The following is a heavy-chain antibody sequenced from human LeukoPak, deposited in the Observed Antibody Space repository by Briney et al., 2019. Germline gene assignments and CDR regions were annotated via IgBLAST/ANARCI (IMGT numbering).Heavy chain of an antibody. Sequence: ASVKVSCKVSGYTLTELSMHWVRQAPGKGLEWMGGFDPEDGETIYAQKFQGRVTMTEDTSTDTAYMELSSLRSEDTAVYYCATRNPMIGAFDIWGQGTMVTVSS. CDR3: ATRNPMIGAFDI. D-gene: IGHD3-22*01. V-gene: IGHV1-24*01. J-gene: IGHJ3*02. CDR2: FDPEDGET. CDR1: GYTLTELS.